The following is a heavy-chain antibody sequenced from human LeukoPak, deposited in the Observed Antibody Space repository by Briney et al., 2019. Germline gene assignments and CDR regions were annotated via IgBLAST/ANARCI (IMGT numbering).Heavy chain of an antibody. D-gene: IGHD3-10*01. V-gene: IGHV4-4*02. CDR2: VYHDGGT. CDR3: ASQYGSGHYHFDY. CDR1: GGSVSSSKW. Sequence: PSETLSLTCVVSGGSVSSSKWWSWVRQPPGKGLEWIGQVYHDGGTKYNPSLKSRVTILVDKSKNQFSLKLSSVTAADTAVNFCASQYGSGHYHFDYWGQGTLVFVSP. J-gene: IGHJ4*02.